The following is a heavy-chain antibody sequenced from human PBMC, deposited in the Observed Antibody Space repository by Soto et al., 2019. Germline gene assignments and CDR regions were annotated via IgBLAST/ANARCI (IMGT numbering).Heavy chain of an antibody. D-gene: IGHD3-10*01. J-gene: IGHJ3*01. CDR3: AKGRTRPLQLGSFGDNAFDV. CDR2: ISWNSGTL. V-gene: IGHV3-9*01. CDR1: EFTFEDYA. Sequence: GGSLRLSCAASEFTFEDYAMHWVRQAPGKGLEWVSGISWNSGTLVYADSVNGRFTISRDNAKNSLFLQMNSLRAEDTALYFCAKGRTRPLQLGSFGDNAFDVWGQGTMVTVSS.